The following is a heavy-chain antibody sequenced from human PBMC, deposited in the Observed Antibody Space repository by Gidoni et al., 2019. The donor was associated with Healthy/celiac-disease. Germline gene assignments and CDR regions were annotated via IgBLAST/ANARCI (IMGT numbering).Heavy chain of an antibody. CDR1: GCNFSSFS. V-gene: IGHV3-21*01. CDR2: IISSSSYI. CDR3: ARDWAIFGVVTYDAFDI. J-gene: IGHJ3*02. Sequence: EVQLVESGGGLVKAGGSLRLSCAAAGCNFSSFSMNWVRQSPGKVLEWVSSIISSSSYIYYADSVKGRFPISRDNAKNSLYLQMNSLRAEDTAVYYCARDWAIFGVVTYDAFDIWGQGTMVTVSS. D-gene: IGHD3-3*01.